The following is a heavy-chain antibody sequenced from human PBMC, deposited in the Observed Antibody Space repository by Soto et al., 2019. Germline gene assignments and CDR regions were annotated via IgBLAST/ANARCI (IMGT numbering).Heavy chain of an antibody. CDR1: GYSFTTYC. CDR3: ARRGAVVPGDAFDI. CDR2: IYPGDSDT. V-gene: IGHV5-51*01. Sequence: PGESLKISCKASGYSFTTYCIGWVLQMPWKGLEWMGIIYPGDSDTRYSPSFQGQVTISADKSISTAYLQWRSLKASDNAMYYCARRGAVVPGDAFDIWGQGTMVTVSS. J-gene: IGHJ3*02. D-gene: IGHD3-22*01.